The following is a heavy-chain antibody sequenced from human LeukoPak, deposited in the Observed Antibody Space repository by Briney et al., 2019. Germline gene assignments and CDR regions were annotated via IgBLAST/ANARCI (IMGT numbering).Heavy chain of an antibody. J-gene: IGHJ4*02. CDR2: IYHSGST. CDR3: ARDPSNSGSYSH. CDR1: GGSISSSNW. V-gene: IGHV4-4*02. Sequence: KSSETLSLTCAVSGGSISSSNWWSWVRQPPGKGLEWIGEIYHSGSTYYNPSLKSRVTISVDTSKNQFSLKLSSVTAAGTAVYYCARDPSNSGSYSHWGQGTLVTVSS. D-gene: IGHD1-26*01.